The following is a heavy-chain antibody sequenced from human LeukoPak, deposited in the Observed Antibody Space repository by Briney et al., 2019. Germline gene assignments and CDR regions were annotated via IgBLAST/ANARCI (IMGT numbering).Heavy chain of an antibody. Sequence: TGGSLGLSCAVSGFTFSGYEMNWVRQAPGKGLEWVSYISSSGSIIYYAGSVKGRFTVSRDNPKNSLFLQMNSLRAEYTAVYFCARVIQLTYMDVWGKGTTVTVSS. V-gene: IGHV3-48*03. CDR2: ISSSGSII. CDR3: ARVIQLTYMDV. J-gene: IGHJ6*03. CDR1: GFTFSGYE. D-gene: IGHD3-16*01.